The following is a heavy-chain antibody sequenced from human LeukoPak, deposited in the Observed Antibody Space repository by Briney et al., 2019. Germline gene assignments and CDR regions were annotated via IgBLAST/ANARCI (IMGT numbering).Heavy chain of an antibody. CDR3: ARGEITIFGVVMSYYFDY. D-gene: IGHD3-3*01. CDR1: GGSFSGYY. CDR2: INHSGST. V-gene: IGHV4-34*01. Sequence: SETPSLTCAVYGGSFSGYYWSWIRQPPGKGLEWIGEINHSGSTNYNPSLKSRVTISVDTSKNQFSLKLSSVTAADTAVYYCARGEITIFGVVMSYYFDYWGQGTLVTVSS. J-gene: IGHJ4*02.